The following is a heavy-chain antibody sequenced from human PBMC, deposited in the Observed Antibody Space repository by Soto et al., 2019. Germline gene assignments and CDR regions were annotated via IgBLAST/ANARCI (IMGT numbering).Heavy chain of an antibody. D-gene: IGHD3-22*01. Sequence: LSLTCDISGDSVSTNTATWDWIRQSPSRGLEWLGRTYYRSRWYFDYAVSVKSRITISPDISNNQVSLQLTSVTPDDTAIYYCVRLIGNSWLDSWGQGTLVTVSS. CDR1: GDSVSTNTAT. CDR3: VRLIGNSWLDS. J-gene: IGHJ5*01. CDR2: TYYRSRWYF. V-gene: IGHV6-1*01.